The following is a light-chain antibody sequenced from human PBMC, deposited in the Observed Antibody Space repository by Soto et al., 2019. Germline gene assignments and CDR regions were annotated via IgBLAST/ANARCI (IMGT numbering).Light chain of an antibody. Sequence: QSVLTHPPSVSGTPGQRVTISCSGSRPNIGSNTVNWYQDLPGTAPKLLVYDNHHRPSGVPDRFSGSKSGTSASLAISGLQSEDEAEYYCAAWDDSLNAFYVFGNGTKV. CDR1: RPNIGSNT. CDR2: DNH. V-gene: IGLV1-44*01. J-gene: IGLJ1*01. CDR3: AAWDDSLNAFYV.